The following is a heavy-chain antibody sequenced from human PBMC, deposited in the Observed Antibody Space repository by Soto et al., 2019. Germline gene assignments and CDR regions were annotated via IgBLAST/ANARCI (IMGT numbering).Heavy chain of an antibody. CDR3: AFRPPGGAYFGVFDY. Sequence: SVKVSCKASGGTFSSYTISWVRQAPGQGLEWMGRIIPILGIANYAQKFQGRVTITADKSTSTAYMELSSLRSEDTAVYYCAFRPPGGAYFGVFDYWSQGTLVTGSS. CDR2: IIPILGIA. J-gene: IGHJ4*02. V-gene: IGHV1-69*02. CDR1: GGTFSSYT. D-gene: IGHD2-21*01.